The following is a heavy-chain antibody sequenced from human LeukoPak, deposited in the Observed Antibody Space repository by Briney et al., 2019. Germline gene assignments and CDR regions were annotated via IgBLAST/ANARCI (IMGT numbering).Heavy chain of an antibody. J-gene: IGHJ4*02. V-gene: IGHV3-23*01. CDR3: AGQGKLIAARYFDY. CDR1: GFTFSSYA. Sequence: GGSLRLSCAASGFTFSSYAMSWVRQAPGKGLEWVSAISGSGGSTYYADSVKGRFTISRDNSKNTLYLQMNSLRAEDTGVYYWAGQGKLIAARYFDYWGQGTLVTVSS. CDR2: ISGSGGST. D-gene: IGHD6-6*01.